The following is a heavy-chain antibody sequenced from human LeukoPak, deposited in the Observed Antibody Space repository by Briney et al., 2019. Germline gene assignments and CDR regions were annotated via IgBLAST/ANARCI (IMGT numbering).Heavy chain of an antibody. CDR3: ARVPLEVYCSSTSCSKRYYYYYMDV. CDR2: MSAYNGNT. Sequence: ASVKLSCTASGYTFTSYGISWLRQAPGQGLGWMRWMSAYNGNTNYAQKLQGRVTMTTDTSTSTAYMELRSLRSDDTAVYYCARVPLEVYCSSTSCSKRYYYYYMDVWGKGTTVTISS. CDR1: GYTFTSYG. V-gene: IGHV1-18*04. D-gene: IGHD2-2*01. J-gene: IGHJ6*03.